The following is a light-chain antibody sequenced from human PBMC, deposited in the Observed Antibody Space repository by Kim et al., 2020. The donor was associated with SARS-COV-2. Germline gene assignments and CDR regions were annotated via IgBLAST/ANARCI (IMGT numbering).Light chain of an antibody. CDR1: QGIGPW. CDR3: QQGTTFPWT. Sequence: AAVGETVTLTCRASQGIGPWLAWYQQRTGNGPKLLISGSYDLETGVPSRFSGSGSGTDFPLTIISLQPEDFATYYCQQGTTFPWTFGPGTKVDIK. V-gene: IGKV1-12*01. CDR2: GSY. J-gene: IGKJ1*01.